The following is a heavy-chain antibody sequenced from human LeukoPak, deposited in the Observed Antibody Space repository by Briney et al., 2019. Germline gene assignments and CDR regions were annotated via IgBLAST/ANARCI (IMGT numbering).Heavy chain of an antibody. CDR3: AREGSRGAFDI. V-gene: IGHV4-59*01. Sequence: SETLSLTCTVSGGSISSYYWSWIRQPPGKGLEWIGYIYYSGSINYNPSLKSRVTISADTSKNQFSLKLSSVTAADTAVYYCAREGSRGAFDIWGQGTMVTVSS. CDR1: GGSISSYY. J-gene: IGHJ3*02. CDR2: IYYSGSI.